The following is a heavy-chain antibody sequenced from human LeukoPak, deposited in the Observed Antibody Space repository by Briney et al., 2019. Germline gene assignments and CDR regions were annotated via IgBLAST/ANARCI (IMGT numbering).Heavy chain of an antibody. CDR3: ARDFSGSYYGLGYYYYGMDV. Sequence: ASVKVSCKASGYTFTSYAMNWVRQAPRQGLEWMGWINTNTGNPTYAQGFTERFVFSLDTSVSTAYLQISSLKAEDTAVYYCARDFSGSYYGLGYYYYGMDVWGQGTTVTVSS. D-gene: IGHD1-26*01. CDR1: GYTFTSYA. V-gene: IGHV7-4-1*02. J-gene: IGHJ6*02. CDR2: INTNTGNP.